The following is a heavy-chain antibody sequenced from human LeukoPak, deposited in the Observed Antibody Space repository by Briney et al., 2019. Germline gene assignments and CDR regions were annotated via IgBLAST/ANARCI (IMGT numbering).Heavy chain of an antibody. CDR3: ARGDRITIFGVPPGAFDI. J-gene: IGHJ3*02. V-gene: IGHV4-59*01. Sequence: PSGTLSLTCTVSGGSISSYYWSWIRQPPGKGLEWIGYIYYSGSTNYNPSLKSRVTISVDTSKNQFSLKLSSVTAADTAVYYCARGDRITIFGVPPGAFDIWGQGTMVTVSS. CDR2: IYYSGST. D-gene: IGHD3-3*01. CDR1: GGSISSYY.